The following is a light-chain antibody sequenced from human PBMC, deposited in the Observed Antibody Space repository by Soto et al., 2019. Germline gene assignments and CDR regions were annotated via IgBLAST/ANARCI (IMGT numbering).Light chain of an antibody. V-gene: IGKV3-20*01. CDR2: GAS. CDR3: QQYGSSPRT. CDR1: QSVSSSY. Sequence: DIVLTQSPDTLSLSPGERATLSCRASQSVSSSYLAWYQQKPGQAPRLLIYGASRRATGIPDRFSGSGSGTDFPLTISRLEPEDFAVYYCQQYGSSPRTFGQGTKVEIK. J-gene: IGKJ1*01.